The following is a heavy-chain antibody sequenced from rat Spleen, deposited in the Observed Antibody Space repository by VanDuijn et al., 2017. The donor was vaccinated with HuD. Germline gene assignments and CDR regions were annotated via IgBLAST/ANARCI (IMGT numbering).Heavy chain of an antibody. CDR1: GFTFSMYY. CDR2: IRTGGGDT. Sequence: EVQLEESGGGLVQHGRSMKLSCAASGFTFSMYYMAWVRQAPTKGLEWVASIRTGGGDTYYRDSVRGRFTFSRDNAKSTLYLQRDSLRSEDTATYYCARHRNYGGIPFDYWGQGVMVTVSS. D-gene: IGHD1-11*01. V-gene: IGHV5-25*01. J-gene: IGHJ2*01. CDR3: ARHRNYGGIPFDY.